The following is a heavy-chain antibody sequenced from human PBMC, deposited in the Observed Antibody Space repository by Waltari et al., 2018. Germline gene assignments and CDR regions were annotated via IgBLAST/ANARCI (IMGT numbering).Heavy chain of an antibody. D-gene: IGHD1-20*01. Sequence: QVQLQESGPGLVKPSETLSLTCAVSGYSISSGYYWGWIRQPPGKGLEWIGSIYHSGSTLYNPALKSRVTIAVDTSKNQFSLKRSSGTAADTAVYYCARDTPAPRITGATSVDYWGQGTLVTVSS. J-gene: IGHJ4*02. CDR2: IYHSGST. V-gene: IGHV4-38-2*02. CDR3: ARDTPAPRITGATSVDY. CDR1: GYSISSGYY.